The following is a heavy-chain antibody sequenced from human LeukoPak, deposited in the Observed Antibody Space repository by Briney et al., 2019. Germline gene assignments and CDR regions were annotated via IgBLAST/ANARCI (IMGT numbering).Heavy chain of an antibody. D-gene: IGHD5-18*01. Sequence: SETLSLTCTVSGGSISSYHWSWIRQPPGKGLEWIGYIYYSGSTNYNPSLKSRVTISVDTSKNQFSLKLSSVTAADTAVYYCASSLGGYSYGYPLGYWGQGTLVTVSS. CDR2: IYYSGST. CDR3: ASSLGGYSYGYPLGY. J-gene: IGHJ4*02. V-gene: IGHV4-59*01. CDR1: GGSISSYH.